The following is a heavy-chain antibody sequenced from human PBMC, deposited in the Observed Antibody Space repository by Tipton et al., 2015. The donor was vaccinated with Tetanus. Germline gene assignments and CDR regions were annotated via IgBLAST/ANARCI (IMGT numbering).Heavy chain of an antibody. CDR1: GRTFNDNF. Sequence: TLSLTCAVHGRTFNDNFWAWIRQSPGKGLEWIGEINYTGSPNYNPPFESRATISVDTSKKEVSLKLKSVTAADTAVYYCAAAIVRWFGPWGPGTQVSVSS. D-gene: IGHD6-13*01. CDR2: INYTGSP. V-gene: IGHV4-34*08. CDR3: AAAIVRWFGP. J-gene: IGHJ5*02.